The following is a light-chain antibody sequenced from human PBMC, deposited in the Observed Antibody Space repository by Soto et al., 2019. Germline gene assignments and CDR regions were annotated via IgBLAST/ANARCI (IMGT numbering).Light chain of an antibody. CDR2: LGS. Sequence: DIVMTQSPLSLPVTPGEPASISCRSSQSLLYSNGYNYLDWYLQKPGQSPQVLIYLGSNRASGVPDRFSGSGSGTDFTLKISRVEAVDVGIYYCMQALQTPYTFGQGTKLEIK. J-gene: IGKJ2*01. V-gene: IGKV2-28*01. CDR3: MQALQTPYT. CDR1: QSLLYSNGYNY.